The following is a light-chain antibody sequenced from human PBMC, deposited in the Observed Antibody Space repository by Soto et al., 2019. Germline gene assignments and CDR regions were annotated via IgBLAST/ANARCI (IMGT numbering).Light chain of an antibody. CDR2: KAS. Sequence: DIQMTQSPSTLSGSVGDRVTITCRASQTISSWLAWYQQKPGKAPKLLIYKASSLESGVPSRFSGSGSGTEFTITVSSLQPDDVETYYCQQYNSDSRTFGQGTKVDIK. CDR1: QTISSW. J-gene: IGKJ1*01. V-gene: IGKV1-5*03. CDR3: QQYNSDSRT.